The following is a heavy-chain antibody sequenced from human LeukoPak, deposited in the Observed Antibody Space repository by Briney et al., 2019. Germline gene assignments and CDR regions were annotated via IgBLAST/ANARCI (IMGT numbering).Heavy chain of an antibody. V-gene: IGHV3-66*01. Sequence: GGSLRLSCAASGLTVSSNYMSWVRQAPGKGLEWVAVIYSGGSTYYADSLKSRFTISRDNSTNTLSLQMNSLRREDTAVYYWGREDLGDNWFVPWGQGTLVTVSS. D-gene: IGHD7-27*01. CDR1: GLTVSSNY. CDR3: GREDLGDNWFVP. CDR2: IYSGGST. J-gene: IGHJ5*02.